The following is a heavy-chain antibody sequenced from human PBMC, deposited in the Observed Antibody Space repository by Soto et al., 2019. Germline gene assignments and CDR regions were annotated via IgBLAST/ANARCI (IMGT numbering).Heavy chain of an antibody. V-gene: IGHV3-66*01. CDR2: IYSGGST. CDR1: GFTVSSHY. J-gene: IGHJ4*02. Sequence: EVQLVESGGGLVQPGGSLRLSCAASGFTVSSHYMSWVRQAPGKGLEWVSVIYSGGSTYYADSVKGRFTISRDNSKNTLYLQMNSLRAEDTAVYYCARAREICSGGSCLTSDYWGQGTLVTVSS. CDR3: ARAREICSGGSCLTSDY. D-gene: IGHD2-15*01.